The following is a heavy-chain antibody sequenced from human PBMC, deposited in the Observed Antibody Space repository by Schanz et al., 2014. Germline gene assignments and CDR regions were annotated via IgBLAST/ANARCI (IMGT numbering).Heavy chain of an antibody. V-gene: IGHV3-23*04. Sequence: EVQLVESGGGLVKPGGSLRLSCAASGFSFSDHAMDWVRQAPGKGLEWLSVISASGGSTYYADSVKGRFTISRDNSKNSLYLQMNSLRAEDTAVYYCAKDAENTAMITDYFDYWGQGTLVTVSS. D-gene: IGHD5-18*01. CDR3: AKDAENTAMITDYFDY. CDR2: ISASGGST. J-gene: IGHJ4*02. CDR1: GFSFSDHA.